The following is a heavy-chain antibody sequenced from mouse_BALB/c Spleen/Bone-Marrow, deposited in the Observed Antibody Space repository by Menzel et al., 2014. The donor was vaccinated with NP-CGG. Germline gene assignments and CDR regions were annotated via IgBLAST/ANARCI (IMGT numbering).Heavy chain of an antibody. CDR3: ASGGLWRAYANEY. D-gene: IGHD1-1*02. V-gene: IGHV1-4*01. CDR1: RYTFTSYT. J-gene: IGHJ4*01. CDR2: INPSSGYT. Sequence: QVQLQQPGAELVRPGASVKWTCKASRYTFTSYTIHWVKQRPGQGLEWIGYINPSSGYTNYNQKFKDKATLTADTSSSTAYMQLSSLTSEDSAVYYCASGGLWRAYANEYWCQGPPATVPP.